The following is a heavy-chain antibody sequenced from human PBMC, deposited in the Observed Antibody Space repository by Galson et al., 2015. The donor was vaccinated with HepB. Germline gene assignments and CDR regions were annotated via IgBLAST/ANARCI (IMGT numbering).Heavy chain of an antibody. CDR2: IYSGGST. J-gene: IGHJ6*03. V-gene: IGHV3-53*01. Sequence: SLRLSCAASGFTVIRNYITWVRQAPGKGLEWVSVIYSGGSTYYADSVKGRFTMSRDISKNTLYLQMDSLRAGDTAVYYCARGHGYCDGVACRSYFYYYMDVWGKGTTVAVSS. CDR3: ARGHGYCDGVACRSYFYYYMDV. CDR1: GFTVIRNY. D-gene: IGHD2-21*01.